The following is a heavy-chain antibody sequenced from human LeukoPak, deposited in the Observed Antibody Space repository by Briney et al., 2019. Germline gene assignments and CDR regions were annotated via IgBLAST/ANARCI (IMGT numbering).Heavy chain of an antibody. Sequence: ASVKVSCKASGYTFTSYGISWVRQAPGQGLEWMGRISAYNGNTNYAQKLQGRVTMTTDTSTSTAYMELRSLRSDDTAVYYCARDWSVTMVYSSGDYWGQGTLVTVSS. V-gene: IGHV1-18*01. CDR2: ISAYNGNT. J-gene: IGHJ4*02. CDR3: ARDWSVTMVYSSGDY. CDR1: GYTFTSYG. D-gene: IGHD6-19*01.